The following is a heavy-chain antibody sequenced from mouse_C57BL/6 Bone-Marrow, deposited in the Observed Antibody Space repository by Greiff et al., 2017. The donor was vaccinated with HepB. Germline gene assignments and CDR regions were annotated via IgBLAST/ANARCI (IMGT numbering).Heavy chain of an antibody. CDR3: ARHSIYDGYYDYAMDY. CDR1: EYEFPSHD. J-gene: IGHJ4*01. D-gene: IGHD2-3*01. Sequence: DVHLVESGGGLVQPGESLKLSCESNEYEFPSHDMSWVRKTPEKRLELVAAINSDGGSTYYPDTMERRFIISRDNTKKTLYLQMSSLRSEDTALYYCARHSIYDGYYDYAMDYWGQGTSVTVSS. V-gene: IGHV5-2*01. CDR2: INSDGGST.